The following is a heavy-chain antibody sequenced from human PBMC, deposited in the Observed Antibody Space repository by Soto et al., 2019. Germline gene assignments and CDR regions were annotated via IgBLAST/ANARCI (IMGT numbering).Heavy chain of an antibody. V-gene: IGHV1-18*01. CDR2: ISVYNGNT. Sequence: QVQLVQSGAEVKKPGASVKVSCKASGYTFTSYGISWVRQAPGQGLEWMGWISVYNGNTKYAQKPQXTXTXXTDPSTSTAYMALRSLRSDDTAVYSCARESPPADYCGQGTLVTVSS. J-gene: IGHJ4*02. CDR1: GYTFTSYG. CDR3: ARESPPADY.